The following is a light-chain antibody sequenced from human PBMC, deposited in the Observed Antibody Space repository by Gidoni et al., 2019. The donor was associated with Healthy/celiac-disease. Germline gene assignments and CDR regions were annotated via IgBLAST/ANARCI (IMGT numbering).Light chain of an antibody. J-gene: IGKJ3*01. Sequence: EIVIPQSPATLSVSPGERATLSCRASQSVSSNLAWYQQKPGQAPRLLIYGASTRATGIPARFSGSGSGTEFTLTISSLQSEDFAVYYCQQYNNWPPFTFGPGTKVDIK. CDR2: GAS. V-gene: IGKV3-15*01. CDR3: QQYNNWPPFT. CDR1: QSVSSN.